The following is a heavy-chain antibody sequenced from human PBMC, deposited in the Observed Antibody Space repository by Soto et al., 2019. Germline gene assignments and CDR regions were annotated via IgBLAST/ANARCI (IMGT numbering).Heavy chain of an antibody. Sequence: GSLRLSCAASGFTFSTYGMIWVRQAPGKGLEWLSSISDSGHYIYYADSVKGRFTISRDNAKNSLFPQMNSLRGEDTAVYYCARSGLALPYSASHCLDPWSHGTLVTVSS. CDR3: ARSGLALPYSASHCLDP. CDR1: GFTFSTYG. CDR2: ISDSGHYI. D-gene: IGHD3-22*01. V-gene: IGHV3-21*01. J-gene: IGHJ5*02.